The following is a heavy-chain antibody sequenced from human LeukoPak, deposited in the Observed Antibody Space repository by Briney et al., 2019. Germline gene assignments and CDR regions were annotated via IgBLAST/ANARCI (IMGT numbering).Heavy chain of an antibody. CDR3: ARGRRAAAGTFDY. CDR2: INHSGST. V-gene: IGHV4-34*01. J-gene: IGHJ4*02. D-gene: IGHD6-13*01. CDR1: GGSFSGYY. Sequence: SETLPLTCAVYGGSFSGYYWSWIRQPPGKGLEWIGEINHSGSTNYNPSLKSRVTISVDTSKNQFSLKLSSVTAADTAVYYCARGRRAAAGTFDYWGQGTLVTVSS.